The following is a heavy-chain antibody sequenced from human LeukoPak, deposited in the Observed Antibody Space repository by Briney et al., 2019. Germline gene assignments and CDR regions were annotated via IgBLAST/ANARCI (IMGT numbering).Heavy chain of an antibody. CDR2: ISSSGSTI. D-gene: IGHD6-19*01. CDR1: GFTFSDYY. Sequence: GGSLRLSCAASGFTFSDYYMSWIRQAPGKGLEWVSYISSSGSTIYYADSVKGRFTISRDNAKNSLYLQMNSLRAEDTAVYYCATIDSSGWYPFDYWGQGTLVTVSS. V-gene: IGHV3-11*04. CDR3: ATIDSSGWYPFDY. J-gene: IGHJ4*02.